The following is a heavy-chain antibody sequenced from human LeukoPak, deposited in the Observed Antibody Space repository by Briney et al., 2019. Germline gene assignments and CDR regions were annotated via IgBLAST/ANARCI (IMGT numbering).Heavy chain of an antibody. Sequence: ASAKVSCKASGYTFSSFDINWVRQASGQRLEWMGWMNPDSGAAGYAQKFQGRLTLIRNTSISTAYMELHSLRSEDTAIYYCARNSYYYYGMDVWGQGTTVTVSS. CDR1: GYTFSSFD. V-gene: IGHV1-8*01. CDR2: MNPDSGAA. CDR3: ARNSYYYYGMDV. J-gene: IGHJ6*02.